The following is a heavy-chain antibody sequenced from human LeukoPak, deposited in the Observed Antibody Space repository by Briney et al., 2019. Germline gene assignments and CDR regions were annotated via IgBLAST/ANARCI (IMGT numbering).Heavy chain of an antibody. CDR1: GYSFTNYW. CDR3: ARSECRGAIVCPDY. Sequence: KDGESLKISCKGSGYSFTNYWIAWVRQMPGKGLEWMGIIFPGDSDTRYSPSFQGQVTISADKSINTAYLQWSSLKASDTAMYYCARSECRGAIVCPDYWGQGTLVTVSS. CDR2: IFPGDSDT. D-gene: IGHD3-16*02. J-gene: IGHJ4*02. V-gene: IGHV5-51*01.